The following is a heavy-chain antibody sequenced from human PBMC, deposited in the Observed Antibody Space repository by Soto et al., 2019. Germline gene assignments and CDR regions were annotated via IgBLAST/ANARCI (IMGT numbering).Heavy chain of an antibody. Sequence: SETLSLTCTVSGGSISSFYWSWIRQPPGKGLEWIGYVYYSGSANYNPSLMSRVPISLDTSKKQSSLKVSSVTATDTAVYYCARDYRSGYDNWGQGIMVAVS. V-gene: IGHV4-59*12. CDR1: GGSISSFY. CDR2: VYYSGSA. CDR3: ARDYRSGYDN. J-gene: IGHJ4*02. D-gene: IGHD6-19*01.